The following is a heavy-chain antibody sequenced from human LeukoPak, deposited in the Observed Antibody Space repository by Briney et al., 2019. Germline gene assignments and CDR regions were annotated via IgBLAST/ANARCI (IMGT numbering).Heavy chain of an antibody. J-gene: IGHJ6*02. D-gene: IGHD2-2*01. Sequence: GYIXXXXSTNYNPSLKSRVTISVDTSKNQFSLKLSSVTAADTAVYYCARDHCSSTSCQGLYYYYGMDVWGQGTTVTVSS. V-gene: IGHV4-59*01. CDR3: ARDHCSSTSCQGLYYYYGMDV. CDR2: IXXXXST.